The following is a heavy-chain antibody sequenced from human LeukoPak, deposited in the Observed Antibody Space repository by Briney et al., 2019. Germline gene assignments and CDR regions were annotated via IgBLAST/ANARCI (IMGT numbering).Heavy chain of an antibody. Sequence: GASVKVSCKASGYTFTGYYMHWVRQAPGQGLEWMGWINPNSGGTNYAQKFQGRVTMTRDTSISTAYMELSRLRSDDTAVYYCARDSMIVAPGAFDIWGQGTMVTVSS. D-gene: IGHD3-22*01. V-gene: IGHV1-2*02. CDR3: ARDSMIVAPGAFDI. J-gene: IGHJ3*02. CDR2: INPNSGGT. CDR1: GYTFTGYY.